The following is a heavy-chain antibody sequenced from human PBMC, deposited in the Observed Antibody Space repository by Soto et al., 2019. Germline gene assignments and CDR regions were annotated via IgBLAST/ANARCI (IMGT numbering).Heavy chain of an antibody. CDR1: GGTFNNFA. J-gene: IGHJ5*01. V-gene: IGHV1-69*01. CDR2: LVPLFGKG. CDR3: ARRASFYASGRNVFRDPFDF. D-gene: IGHD3-10*01. Sequence: QVQLVQSGAEVKKPGSSVNVSCKASGGTFNNFAISWVRQAPGQGLEWMGGLVPLFGKGNYAQKFQGTVTITAEDSPTTAYLELSRLRSEDTSVYYCARRASFYASGRNVFRDPFDFWGQGTLVTVSS.